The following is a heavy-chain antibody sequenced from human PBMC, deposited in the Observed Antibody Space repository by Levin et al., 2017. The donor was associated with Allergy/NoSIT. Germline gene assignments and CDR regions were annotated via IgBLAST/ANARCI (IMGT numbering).Heavy chain of an antibody. V-gene: IGHV3-74*01. Sequence: GESLKISCAASGFSFSSYWMHWVRQAPGKGLVWVSRVSFDGSTTAYGDSVKGRFTISRDNAKNTLYLQLDSLKSEDTAVYYCLTSHFDYWGQGTLVTVSS. CDR1: GFSFSSYW. CDR3: LTSHFDY. CDR2: VSFDGSTT. J-gene: IGHJ4*02.